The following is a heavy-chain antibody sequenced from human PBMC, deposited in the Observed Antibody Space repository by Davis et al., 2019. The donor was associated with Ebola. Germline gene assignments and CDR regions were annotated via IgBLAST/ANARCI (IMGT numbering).Heavy chain of an antibody. D-gene: IGHD2-21*01. J-gene: IGHJ4*02. CDR1: GYTFTSYD. CDR2: ISAYNGNT. V-gene: IGHV1-18*01. Sequence: ASVKVSCKASGYTFTSYDINWVRQAPGQGLEWMGWISAYNGNTNYAQKLQGRVTMTTDTSTSTAYMELRSLRSDDTAVYYCARDCGGDCYDYYFDYWGQGTLVTVSS. CDR3: ARDCGGDCYDYYFDY.